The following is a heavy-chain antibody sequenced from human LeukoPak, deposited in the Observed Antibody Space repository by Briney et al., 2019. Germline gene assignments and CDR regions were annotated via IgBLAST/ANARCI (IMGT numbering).Heavy chain of an antibody. CDR1: GGSISNYY. D-gene: IGHD3-9*01. CDR2: IYYSGST. CDR3: ARVRYFDWLSIDY. V-gene: IGHV4-59*01. Sequence: PSETLSLTCTVSGGSISNYYWSWIRQPPGKGLEWIGYIYYSGSTNYNPSLKSRVTISVDTSKNQFSLKLSSVTAADTAVYYCARVRYFDWLSIDYWGQGTLVTVSS. J-gene: IGHJ4*02.